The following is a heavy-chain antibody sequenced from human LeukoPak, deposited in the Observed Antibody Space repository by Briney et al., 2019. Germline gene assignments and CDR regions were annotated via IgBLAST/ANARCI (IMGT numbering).Heavy chain of an antibody. D-gene: IGHD1-26*01. V-gene: IGHV3-7*01. J-gene: IGHJ4*02. CDR3: ARQYSGSLLFFDY. Sequence: GGSLRLSCAASGFTFSSYWMHWVRQAPGKGLEWVANIGRDGRETKYVDSVKGRFSISRDNTKNSLYLQINSLRAEDTAVYYCARQYSGSLLFFDYWGQGILVTVSS. CDR2: IGRDGRET. CDR1: GFTFSSYW.